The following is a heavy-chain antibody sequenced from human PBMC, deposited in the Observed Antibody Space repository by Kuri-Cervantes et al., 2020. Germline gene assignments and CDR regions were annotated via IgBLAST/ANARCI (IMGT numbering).Heavy chain of an antibody. D-gene: IGHD6-19*01. V-gene: IGHV2-70D*14. CDR1: GFSLSTSGMR. CDR3: ARLEGGSGWYYFDY. J-gene: IGHJ4*02. CDR2: IDWDDDK. Sequence: SGPTLVKPTQTLTLTCTFSGFSLSTSGMRVSWIRQPPGKALEWLARIDWDDDKFYSTSLKTRLTISKDTSKNQVVLTMTNMDPVDTATYYCARLEGGSGWYYFDYWGQGTLVTVSS.